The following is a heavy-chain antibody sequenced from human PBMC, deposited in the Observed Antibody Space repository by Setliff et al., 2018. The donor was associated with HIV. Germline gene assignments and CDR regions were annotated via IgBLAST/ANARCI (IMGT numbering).Heavy chain of an antibody. CDR1: GGSISSGTYY. Sequence: SETLSLTCTVSGGSISSGTYYWSWIRQHPGKGLEWIGYIYYSGSTYYNPSLKSRVTISVDTSRNQFSLYLQMNSLRAEDTAVYYCARSRAAGFDYWGQGTLVTVSS. CDR3: ARSRAAGFDY. CDR2: IYYSGST. V-gene: IGHV4-31*03. J-gene: IGHJ4*02. D-gene: IGHD6-13*01.